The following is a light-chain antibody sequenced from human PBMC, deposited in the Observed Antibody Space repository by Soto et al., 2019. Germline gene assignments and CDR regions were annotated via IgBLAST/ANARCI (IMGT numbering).Light chain of an antibody. CDR2: DAS. J-gene: IGKJ4*01. Sequence: EIVLTQSPATLSLSPGERATLSCRASQSVSSYLIWYQQKPGQAPRLLIYDASNMATGIPASFSGSGSVTDFTLTISSLEPEDCAVYYCQQRSKWPLTFGGGTKVEIK. CDR1: QSVSSY. V-gene: IGKV3-11*01. CDR3: QQRSKWPLT.